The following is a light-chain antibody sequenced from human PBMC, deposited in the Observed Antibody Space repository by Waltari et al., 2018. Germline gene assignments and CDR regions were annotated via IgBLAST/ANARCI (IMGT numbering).Light chain of an antibody. J-gene: IGKJ1*01. CDR3: QQYYSSPPWT. CDR2: WAS. CDR1: QSIFYTSSNKDY. V-gene: IGKV4-1*01. Sequence: DIVMIQSPDSLAVSLGDRATINCKSSQSIFYTSSNKDYLAWYQQKSGQPPKLLITWASTRESGVPDRFSGSGSGTDFTLTISSLQAEDVAVYYCQQYYSSPPWTFGQGTKVEIK.